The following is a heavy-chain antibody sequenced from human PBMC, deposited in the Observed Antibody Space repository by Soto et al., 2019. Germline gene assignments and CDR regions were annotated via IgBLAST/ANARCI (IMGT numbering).Heavy chain of an antibody. CDR3: ATMGTPATGLYYFDF. V-gene: IGHV4-30-4*01. J-gene: IGHJ4*02. D-gene: IGHD2-15*01. CDR1: GVSISSGNYY. Sequence: SETLSLTCTVSGVSISSGNYYWSWIRQPPGKGLEWIGFISYSGSAYYNPSLKSRATISVDTSKNQFSLNLSFVTAADTAVYYCATMGTPATGLYYFDFWGQGTLVTVSS. CDR2: ISYSGSA.